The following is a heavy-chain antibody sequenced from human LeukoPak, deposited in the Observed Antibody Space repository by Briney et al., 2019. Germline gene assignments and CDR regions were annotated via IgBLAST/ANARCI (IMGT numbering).Heavy chain of an antibody. D-gene: IGHD6-13*01. CDR2: ISSSSSYI. CDR3: ASGAAALRAFDI. V-gene: IGHV3-21*01. CDR1: GFTFSSYS. J-gene: IGHJ3*02. Sequence: GGSLRLSCAASGFTFSSYSMNWVRQAPGKGLEWVSSISSSSSYIYYADSVKGRFTISRDNAKNSLYLQINSLRAEDTAVYYCASGAAALRAFDIWGQGTMVTVSS.